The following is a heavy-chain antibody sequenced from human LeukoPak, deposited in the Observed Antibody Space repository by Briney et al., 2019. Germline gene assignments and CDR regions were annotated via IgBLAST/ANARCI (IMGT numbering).Heavy chain of an antibody. D-gene: IGHD1-1*01. V-gene: IGHV1-2*02. J-gene: IGHJ5*02. Sequence: ASVKVSCKASGYTFTGYYMHWVRQAPGQGLEWMGWINPNSGGTNYAQKFQGRVTMTRDTSISTAYMELSRLRSDDTAVYYCARVHRDGYNSDGFDPWGQGTLVTVSS. CDR2: INPNSGGT. CDR3: ARVHRDGYNSDGFDP. CDR1: GYTFTGYY.